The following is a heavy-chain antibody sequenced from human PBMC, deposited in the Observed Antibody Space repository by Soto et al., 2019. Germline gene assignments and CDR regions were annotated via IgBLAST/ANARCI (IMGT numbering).Heavy chain of an antibody. Sequence: EVQLVESGGGLVQPGGSLRLSCAASGFTFSSYWMSWVRQAPGKGLEWVANIKQDGSEKYYVDSVKGRFTISRDNAKNSLYLQMNSLRAEDTAVYYCARAITMVRGVITRPFDYRGQGTLVTVSS. CDR1: GFTFSSYW. CDR2: IKQDGSEK. J-gene: IGHJ4*02. V-gene: IGHV3-7*04. CDR3: ARAITMVRGVITRPFDY. D-gene: IGHD3-10*01.